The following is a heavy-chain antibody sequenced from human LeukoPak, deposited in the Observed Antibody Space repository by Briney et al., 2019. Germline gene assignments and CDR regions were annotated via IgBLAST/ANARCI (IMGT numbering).Heavy chain of an antibody. CDR2: ISGSGGST. J-gene: IGHJ6*02. V-gene: IGHV3-23*01. CDR3: AKQNGQYYYYYYYGMDV. D-gene: IGHD2/OR15-2a*01. CDR1: GFTFSSYA. Sequence: PGGSLRLSCATSGFTFSSYAMSWVRQAPGKGLEWVSAISGSGGSTYYADSVKGRFTISRDNSKNTLYLQMNSLRAEDTAVYYCAKQNGQYYYYYYYGMDVWGQGTTVTVSS.